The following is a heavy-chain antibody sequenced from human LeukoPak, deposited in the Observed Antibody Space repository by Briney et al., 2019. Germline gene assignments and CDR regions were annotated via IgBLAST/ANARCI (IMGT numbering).Heavy chain of an antibody. CDR1: GYTFTGYY. V-gene: IGHV1-2*02. Sequence: ASVKVSCKASGYTFTGYYMHWVRQAPGQGLEWMGWINPNSGGTNYAQKFQGRVTMTRDTSISTAYMELSRLRSDDTAVYYCARVAGYYYDDKYYFDYWGQGTLVTVSS. J-gene: IGHJ4*02. CDR3: ARVAGYYYDDKYYFDY. D-gene: IGHD3-22*01. CDR2: INPNSGGT.